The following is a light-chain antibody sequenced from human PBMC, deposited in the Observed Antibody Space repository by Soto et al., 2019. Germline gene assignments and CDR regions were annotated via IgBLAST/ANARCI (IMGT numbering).Light chain of an antibody. Sequence: DIQMTQSPSSLSASVGDRVTITCRASQSIRFFLNWYQQEPGKTPNLLIYSASTLDTGVPSRFSGSGSGTEFTLTISSLQPEDFATYYCQHYDHLPITFGQGTRLEIK. CDR2: SAS. CDR1: QSIRFF. V-gene: IGKV1-39*01. J-gene: IGKJ5*01. CDR3: QHYDHLPIT.